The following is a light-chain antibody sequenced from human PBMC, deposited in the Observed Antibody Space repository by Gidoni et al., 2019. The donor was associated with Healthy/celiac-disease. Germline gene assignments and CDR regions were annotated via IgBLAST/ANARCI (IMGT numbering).Light chain of an antibody. CDR2: GAS. V-gene: IGKV3-15*01. Sequence: EIVMTQPPATLSVSPGERATLSCRASQSVSSNVAWYQQKPVQAPRLLIYGASTRATGIPARFSGSGSGTEFTLIISSLQSEDFAVYYCQQYNNWPPVTFGGGTKVEIK. CDR3: QQYNNWPPVT. CDR1: QSVSSN. J-gene: IGKJ4*01.